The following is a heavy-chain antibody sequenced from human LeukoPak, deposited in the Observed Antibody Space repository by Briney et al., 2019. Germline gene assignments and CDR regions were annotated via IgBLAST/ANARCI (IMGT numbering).Heavy chain of an antibody. Sequence: PGGSLRLSCAASGFTFSSYAMSWVRQAPGKGLEWVSSISSSSSYIYYADSVKGRFTISRDNAKNSLYLQMNSLRAEDTAVYYCASCIAVAGTFDYWGQGTLVTVSS. CDR1: GFTFSSYA. J-gene: IGHJ4*02. D-gene: IGHD6-19*01. CDR2: ISSSSSYI. V-gene: IGHV3-21*01. CDR3: ASCIAVAGTFDY.